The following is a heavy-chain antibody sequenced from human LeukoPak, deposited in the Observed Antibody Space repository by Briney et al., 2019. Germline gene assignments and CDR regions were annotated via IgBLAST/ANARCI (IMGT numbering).Heavy chain of an antibody. Sequence: PGGSLRLSCAASGFSFSIYTMAWVRQAPGGGLEWVAGISGDGGSTSYADSVKGRFAISRDNAKSTLHLQMNSLRAEDTAVYYCVKGFGRNIGGPGYWGRGTLVTVSS. CDR1: GFSFSIYT. CDR3: VKGFGRNIGGPGY. V-gene: IGHV3-23*01. J-gene: IGHJ4*02. CDR2: ISGDGGST. D-gene: IGHD2/OR15-2a*01.